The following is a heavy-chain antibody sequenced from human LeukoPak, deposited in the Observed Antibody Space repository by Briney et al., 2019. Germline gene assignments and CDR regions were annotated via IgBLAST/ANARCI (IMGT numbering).Heavy chain of an antibody. CDR2: INPSGGST. V-gene: IGHV1-46*01. CDR3: ARGGSLDVAPHQYYFDY. D-gene: IGHD1-1*01. Sequence: ASVKVSCKASGGTFSSYAISWVRQAPGQGLEWMGIINPSGGSTTYAQNFQGRVTMTRDTSTSAVYMEVSSLRSEDTAVYYCARGGSLDVAPHQYYFDYWGQGTLVTVSS. J-gene: IGHJ4*02. CDR1: GGTFSSYA.